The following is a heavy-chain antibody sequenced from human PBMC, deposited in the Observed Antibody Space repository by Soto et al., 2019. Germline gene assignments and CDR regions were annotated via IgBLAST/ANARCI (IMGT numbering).Heavy chain of an antibody. CDR2: ISGGSSVT. CDR3: AKVLSKNYYYPFDF. Sequence: GGSLRLSCTASGFTFSDYAMTWVRQAPGKGLEWVSTISGGSSVTYYGDSVKGRFTISRDNAKKTLFLQLNRLSAEDTATYYCAKVLSKNYYYPFDFWGQGTQVTV. V-gene: IGHV3-23*01. J-gene: IGHJ4*02. D-gene: IGHD3-10*01. CDR1: GFTFSDYA.